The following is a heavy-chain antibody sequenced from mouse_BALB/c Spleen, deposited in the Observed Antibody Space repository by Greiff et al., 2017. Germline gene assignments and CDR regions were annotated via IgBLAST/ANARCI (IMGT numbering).Heavy chain of an antibody. J-gene: IGHJ2*01. D-gene: IGHD2-14*01. CDR1: GYTFTNYW. V-gene: IGHV1-63*02. Sequence: QVQLKQSGAELVRPGTSVKISCKASGYTFTNYWLGWVKQRPGHGLEWIGDIYPGGGYTNYNEKFKGKATLTADTSSSTAYMQLSSLTSEDSAVYFCAREEEVRYYFDYWGQGTTLTVSS. CDR3: AREEEVRYYFDY. CDR2: IYPGGGYT.